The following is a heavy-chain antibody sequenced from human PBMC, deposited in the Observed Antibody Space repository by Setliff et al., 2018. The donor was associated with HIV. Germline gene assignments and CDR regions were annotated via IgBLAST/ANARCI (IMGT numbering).Heavy chain of an antibody. V-gene: IGHV5-51*01. D-gene: IGHD4-17*01. CDR2: IYPEDSET. Sequence: PGESLTISCKGSRNTFNTYWIGWVRQMPGKGLEFMGIIYPEDSETKYSPSFQGQVTISADKSITTAYLQWNSLKASDTAMYYCAGGDYFFEYWGQGTLVTVSS. J-gene: IGHJ4*02. CDR1: RNTFNTYW. CDR3: AGGDYFFEY.